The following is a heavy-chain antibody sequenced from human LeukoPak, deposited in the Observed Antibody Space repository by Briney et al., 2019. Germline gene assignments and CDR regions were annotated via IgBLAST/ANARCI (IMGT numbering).Heavy chain of an antibody. Sequence: GGSLRLSCEVSEITFSNYYTAWVRQAPGKGLEWISAISSNGVSINYADSVKGRFTISRDNAKNTLYLQMNSLRVDDTAVYYCATDRHYTMNIWGQGTTVTVSS. J-gene: IGHJ6*02. D-gene: IGHD3-22*01. V-gene: IGHV3-23*01. CDR1: EITFSNYY. CDR3: ATDRHYTMNI. CDR2: ISSNGVSI.